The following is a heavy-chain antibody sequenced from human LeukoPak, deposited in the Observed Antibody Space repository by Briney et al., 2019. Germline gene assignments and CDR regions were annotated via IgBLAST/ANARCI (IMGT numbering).Heavy chain of an antibody. CDR1: GYTFTGYY. CDR3: ARAHKVMITFGGVIAGPDY. D-gene: IGHD3-16*02. CDR2: NNPNSGGT. Sequence: ASVKVSCKASGYTFTGYYMHWVRQAPGQGLEWMGWNNPNSGGTNYAQKFQGRVTMTRDTSISTAYMELSRLRSDDTAVYYCARAHKVMITFGGVIAGPDYWGQGTLVTVSS. J-gene: IGHJ4*02. V-gene: IGHV1-2*02.